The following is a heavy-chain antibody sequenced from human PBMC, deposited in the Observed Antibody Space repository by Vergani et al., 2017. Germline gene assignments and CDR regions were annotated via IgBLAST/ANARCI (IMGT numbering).Heavy chain of an antibody. Sequence: QVQLVESGGGVVQPGRSLRLSCAASGFTFSSYGMHWVRQAPGKGLEWVVVISYDGSNKYYADSVKGRFTISRDNSKNTLYLQMNSLRAEDTAVYYCARATSYWYFDLWGRGTLVTVSS. J-gene: IGHJ2*01. V-gene: IGHV3-30*03. CDR1: GFTFSSYG. CDR3: ARATSYWYFDL. CDR2: ISYDGSNK.